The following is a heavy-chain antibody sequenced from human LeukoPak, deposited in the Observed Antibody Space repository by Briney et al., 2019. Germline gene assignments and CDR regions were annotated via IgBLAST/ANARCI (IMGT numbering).Heavy chain of an antibody. Sequence: ESGPTLVKPTQTLTLTCTFSGFSLSTSGVGVGWIRQPPGKALEWLALIYWDDDKRYSPSLKSRLTITKDTSKNQVVLTMTNMDPVDTATYYCAHALTYYYGSGSRYYYYGMDVWGQGTTVTVSS. J-gene: IGHJ6*02. D-gene: IGHD3-10*01. CDR2: IYWDDDK. V-gene: IGHV2-5*02. CDR3: AHALTYYYGSGSRYYYYGMDV. CDR1: GFSLSTSGVG.